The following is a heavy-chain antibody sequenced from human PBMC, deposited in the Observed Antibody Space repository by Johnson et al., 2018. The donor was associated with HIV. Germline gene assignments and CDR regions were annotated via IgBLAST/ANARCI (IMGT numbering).Heavy chain of an antibody. J-gene: IGHJ3*02. CDR3: ARVQSGGAFDI. CDR1: GFTVSSNY. Sequence: VLLVESGGGLVQPGGSLRLSCAASGFTVSSNYMSWVRQAPGKGLEWVSVIYSCGSTYYADSLKGRFTISRDNSKNTLFLQMNSLRAEDTAVYYCARVQSGGAFDIWGQGTMVTVSS. V-gene: IGHV3-66*01. CDR2: IYSCGST.